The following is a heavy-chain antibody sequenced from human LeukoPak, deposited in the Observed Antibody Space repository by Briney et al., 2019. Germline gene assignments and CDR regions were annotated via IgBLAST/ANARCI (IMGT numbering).Heavy chain of an antibody. J-gene: IGHJ5*02. CDR3: ARDMTYCGGDCYWNWFDP. D-gene: IGHD2-21*02. V-gene: IGHV3-33*01. Sequence: PGMSLRLSCAASGFTFRSYGMHWVRQAPGQGLEWVAVIWYDGSNKYYADSVKGRFTISRDNSKDTLYLEMTSLRAEDTAVYYCARDMTYCGGDCYWNWFDPWGQGTLVTVSS. CDR2: IWYDGSNK. CDR1: GFTFRSYG.